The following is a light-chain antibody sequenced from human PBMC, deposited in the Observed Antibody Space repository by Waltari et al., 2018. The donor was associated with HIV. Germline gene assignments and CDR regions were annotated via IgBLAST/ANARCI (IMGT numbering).Light chain of an antibody. Sequence: QSALTQPASLSGSPGQSITITCSGTGSDIGLYYLFSWYRQEPGKAPRLLIYGVSNRPSEISRRFSGSKARTTASLTISALQADDEGDYYCSAYTMSGSLVFGGGTKLTVL. CDR2: GVS. J-gene: IGLJ2*01. CDR3: SAYTMSGSLV. CDR1: GSDIGLYYL. V-gene: IGLV2-14*01.